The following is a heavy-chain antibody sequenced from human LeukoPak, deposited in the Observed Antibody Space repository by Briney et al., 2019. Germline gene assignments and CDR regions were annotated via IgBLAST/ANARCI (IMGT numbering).Heavy chain of an antibody. CDR2: IWYDGGNK. Sequence: GGSLRLSCAASGFTFSNYDMHWVRQAPGKGLEWVAVIWYDGGNKYYADSVKGRFTISRDNSKNTLYLQMNSLRAEDTAVYYCARDDYGGKLDIWGQGTVVTVSS. D-gene: IGHD4-23*01. CDR3: ARDDYGGKLDI. CDR1: GFTFSNYD. V-gene: IGHV3-33*01. J-gene: IGHJ3*02.